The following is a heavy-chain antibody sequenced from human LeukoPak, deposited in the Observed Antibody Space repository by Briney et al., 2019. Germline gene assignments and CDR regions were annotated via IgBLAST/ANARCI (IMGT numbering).Heavy chain of an antibody. Sequence: TGGSLRLSCAASGFTVSSNYMSWVRQAPGKGLEWVAFIRYDGNDKFYRNSVKGRFTISRDTSRNTLYLQMNSLRPDDTAVYYCAKPLMRDRWFGESWGQGTLVTVSS. V-gene: IGHV3-30*02. CDR3: AKPLMRDRWFGES. D-gene: IGHD3-10*01. CDR1: GFTVSSNY. J-gene: IGHJ5*02. CDR2: IRYDGNDK.